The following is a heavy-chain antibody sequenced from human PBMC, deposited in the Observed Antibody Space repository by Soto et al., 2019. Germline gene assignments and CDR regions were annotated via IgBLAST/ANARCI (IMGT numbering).Heavy chain of an antibody. CDR2: INPSGST. Sequence: QVQLQQWGAGLLKPSETLSLTCAVYGGSFSGYYWSWIRQPPGKGLEWIGEINPSGSTNYNPSLKSRVTISVDTSKNQFSLKLSSVTAADTAVYYCARAPGGDCSGGSCYRWFDPWGQGTLVTVSS. J-gene: IGHJ5*02. D-gene: IGHD2-15*01. V-gene: IGHV4-34*01. CDR3: ARAPGGDCSGGSCYRWFDP. CDR1: GGSFSGYY.